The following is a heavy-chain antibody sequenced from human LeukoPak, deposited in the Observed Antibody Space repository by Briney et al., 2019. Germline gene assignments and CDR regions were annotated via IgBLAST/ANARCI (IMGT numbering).Heavy chain of an antibody. CDR2: INHSGST. CDR1: GGSFSGYY. V-gene: IGHV4-34*01. CDR3: ARITGTTFMDY. J-gene: IGHJ4*02. D-gene: IGHD1-7*01. Sequence: PSETLSLTCAVYGGSFSGYYWSWIRQPPGKGLEWIGEINHSGSTNYNPSLKSRVTISVDTSKNQFSLKLSSVTAAGTAVYYCARITGTTFMDYWGQGTRVSVSS.